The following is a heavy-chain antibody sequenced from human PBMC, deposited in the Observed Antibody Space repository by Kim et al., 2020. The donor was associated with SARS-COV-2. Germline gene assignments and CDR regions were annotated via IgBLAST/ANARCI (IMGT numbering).Heavy chain of an antibody. CDR1: GFTFNNYA. Sequence: GGSLRLSCAASGFTFNNYAMTWVRQAPGKGLEWVSAIRGSGGSTYYTDSVKGRFTISRDNSKNTLYLQMSSLRVEDTAVYFCAKVLGDTGTNWYFDVWGRSTLVTVS. D-gene: IGHD1-1*01. J-gene: IGHJ2*01. CDR3: AKVLGDTGTNWYFDV. CDR2: IRGSGGST. V-gene: IGHV3-23*01.